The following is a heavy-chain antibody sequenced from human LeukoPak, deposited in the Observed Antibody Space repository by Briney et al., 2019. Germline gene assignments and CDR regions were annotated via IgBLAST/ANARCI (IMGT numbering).Heavy chain of an antibody. CDR1: GFTFSSYW. CDR3: AKLGSRLRDLSLRRYFDF. CDR2: INSDGSST. J-gene: IGHJ4*02. D-gene: IGHD3-16*02. Sequence: GGSLRLSCAASGFTFSSYWMHWVRQAPGKGLVWVSRINSDGSSTSYADSVKGRFTISRDNAKNTLYLQMNSLRAEDTAVYYCAKLGSRLRDLSLRRYFDFWGQGTLVTVSS. V-gene: IGHV3-74*01.